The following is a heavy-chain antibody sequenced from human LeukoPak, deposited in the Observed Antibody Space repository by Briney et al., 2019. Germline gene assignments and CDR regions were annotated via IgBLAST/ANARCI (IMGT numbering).Heavy chain of an antibody. CDR1: AFTISGYW. Sequence: GGSLRLSCAASAFTISGYWMNWDRQAPGKGLEWVASMTEDGNNEFYVDSVKGRFTISGDNAKNSLYLQMNSLRADDTAVYYCTRGLHDYWGQGTLVTVS. J-gene: IGHJ4*02. CDR3: TRGLHDY. CDR2: MTEDGNNE. V-gene: IGHV3-7*01. D-gene: IGHD2-15*01.